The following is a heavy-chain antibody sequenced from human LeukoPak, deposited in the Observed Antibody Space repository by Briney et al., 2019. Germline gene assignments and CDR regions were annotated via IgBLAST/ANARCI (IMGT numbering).Heavy chain of an antibody. CDR3: AKDPKLGIRFDY. CDR1: GFTFSSYA. J-gene: IGHJ4*02. D-gene: IGHD7-27*01. Sequence: GGSLRLSCAASGFTFSSYAMSWVRQAPGKGLEWVSAISGSGGSTYYADSMKGRFTISRDNSKNTLYLQMNSLRAEDTAVYYCAKDPKLGIRFDYWGQGTLVTVSS. V-gene: IGHV3-23*01. CDR2: ISGSGGST.